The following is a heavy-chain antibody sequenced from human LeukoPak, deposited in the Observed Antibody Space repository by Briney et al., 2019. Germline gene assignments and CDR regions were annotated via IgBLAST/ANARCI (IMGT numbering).Heavy chain of an antibody. CDR3: ARGYSGTYRVDY. CDR2: INTDGTNT. J-gene: IGHJ4*02. CDR1: GFTFSIYW. V-gene: IGHV3-74*01. D-gene: IGHD1-26*01. Sequence: GGSLRLSCAASGFTFSIYWMHWVRQVPGKGLVWVSRINTDGTNTTYADSVKGRFTMSRDNAKSRLYLQMNSLRAEDTAVYYCARGYSGTYRVDYWGQGTLVTVSS.